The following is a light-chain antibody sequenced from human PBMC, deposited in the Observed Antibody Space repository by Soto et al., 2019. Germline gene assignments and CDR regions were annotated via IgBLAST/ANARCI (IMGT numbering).Light chain of an antibody. CDR2: DAY. Sequence: EIVLTQSPGTLSLSPGETATLSCRASQSFRGLLAWYQQKPGQAPRLLIYDAYNRATGIPPRFSGSGSGTDFTLTISSLEPEDSAVYYCQQRHMWPITFGQGTRME. V-gene: IGKV3-11*01. CDR1: QSFRGL. CDR3: QQRHMWPIT. J-gene: IGKJ5*01.